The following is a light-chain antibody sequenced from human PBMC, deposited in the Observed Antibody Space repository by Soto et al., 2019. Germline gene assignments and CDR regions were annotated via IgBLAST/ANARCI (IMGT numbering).Light chain of an antibody. V-gene: IGLV7-46*01. CDR1: TGPVTSGHW. CDR2: DTN. CDR3: SLSHSGVVV. Sequence: QAVVTQESSLTVSPGVTVTLTCGSSTGPVTSGHWPYWFQQRPGQAPRTLIYDTNNKHSWTPARFSGSLLGGKAALTLSGAQPEDEADYYCSLSHSGVVVFSGGTKLTVL. J-gene: IGLJ2*01.